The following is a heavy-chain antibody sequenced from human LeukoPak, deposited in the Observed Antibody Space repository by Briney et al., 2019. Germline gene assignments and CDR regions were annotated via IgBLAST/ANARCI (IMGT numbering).Heavy chain of an antibody. CDR3: AKQGGSYFGDAFDI. CDR2: IYTSGST. CDR1: GGSISSYY. V-gene: IGHV4-4*07. J-gene: IGHJ3*02. Sequence: SETLSLTCTVSGGSISSYYWSWIRQPAGKGLEWIGRIYTSGSTNYNPSLKSRVTMSVDTSKNQFSLKLSSVTAADTAVYYCAKQGGSYFGDAFDIWGQGTMVTVSS. D-gene: IGHD1-26*01.